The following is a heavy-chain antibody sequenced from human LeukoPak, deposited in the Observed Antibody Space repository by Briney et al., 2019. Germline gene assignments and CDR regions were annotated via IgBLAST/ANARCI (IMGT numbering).Heavy chain of an antibody. CDR3: ARGSTSCCYGNWFDP. Sequence: SETLSLTCAVSGYSISSGYYWGWIRQPPGKGLEWIGSIYHSGSTYYNPSLKSRVTISVDTSKNQFSLKLSSVTAADTAVYYCARGSTSCCYGNWFDPWGQGILVTVSS. V-gene: IGHV4-38-2*01. J-gene: IGHJ5*02. D-gene: IGHD2-2*01. CDR1: GYSISSGYY. CDR2: IYHSGST.